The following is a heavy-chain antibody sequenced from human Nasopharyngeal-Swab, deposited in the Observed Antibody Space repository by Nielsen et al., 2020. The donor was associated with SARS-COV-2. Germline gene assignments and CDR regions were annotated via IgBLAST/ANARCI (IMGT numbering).Heavy chain of an antibody. CDR3: ARSPYYDFWSGYYTRFDY. D-gene: IGHD3-3*01. Sequence: WIRQPSGKGLEWVSSISSSTYIYYADSVKGRFTVSRDNAKNSLYLQMSSLRTEDAAVYYCARSPYYDFWSGYYTRFDYWGRGTLVTVSS. V-gene: IGHV3-69-1*01. CDR2: ISSSTYI. J-gene: IGHJ4*02.